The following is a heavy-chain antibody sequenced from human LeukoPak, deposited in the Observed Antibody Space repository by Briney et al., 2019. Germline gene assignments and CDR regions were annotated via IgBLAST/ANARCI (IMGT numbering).Heavy chain of an antibody. Sequence: ASVKVSCKASGYTFTSYDINWVRQATGQGLEWMGWMNPNSGNTGYAQKFQGRVTITRNTSISTAYMELSSLRSEDTAVYYCARGGRAGDYAYFDYWGQGTLVTVSS. J-gene: IGHJ4*02. V-gene: IGHV1-8*03. CDR2: MNPNSGNT. CDR3: ARGGRAGDYAYFDY. D-gene: IGHD4-17*01. CDR1: GYTFTSYD.